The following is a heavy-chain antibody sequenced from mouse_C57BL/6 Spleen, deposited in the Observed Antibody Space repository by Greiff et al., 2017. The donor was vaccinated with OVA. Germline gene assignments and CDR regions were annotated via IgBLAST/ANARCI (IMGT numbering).Heavy chain of an antibody. V-gene: IGHV1-62-2*01. CDR3: AKHEGGYSLAWFAY. Sequence: VKLMESGAELVKPWASVKLSCTASGYTFTEYTIHLVKQRSGQGLVWIGWFYPGSGSIKYNETFKDKATLTADKSSSTVYMELSRLISEGSAVDFGAKHEGGYSLAWFAYWGQGTLVTVSA. CDR2: FYPGSGSI. D-gene: IGHD2-12*01. J-gene: IGHJ3*01. CDR1: GYTFTEYT.